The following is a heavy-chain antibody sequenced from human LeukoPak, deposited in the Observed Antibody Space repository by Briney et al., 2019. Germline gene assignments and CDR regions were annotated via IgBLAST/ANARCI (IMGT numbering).Heavy chain of an antibody. CDR2: INPNSGGT. CDR3: ARMSRWSASSGYYDDGDY. V-gene: IGHV1-2*02. Sequence: ASVKVSCKASGYTFTGYYMHWVRQAPGQGLEWMGWINPNSGGTNYAQKFQGRVTMTRDTSISTAYMELSRLRSDDTAVYYCARMSRWSASSGYYDDGDYWGQGTLVTASS. J-gene: IGHJ4*02. D-gene: IGHD3-22*01. CDR1: GYTFTGYY.